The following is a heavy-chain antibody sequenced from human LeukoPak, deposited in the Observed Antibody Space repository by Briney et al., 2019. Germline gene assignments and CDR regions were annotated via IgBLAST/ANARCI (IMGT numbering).Heavy chain of an antibody. V-gene: IGHV1-2*04. J-gene: IGHJ3*02. D-gene: IGHD3-22*01. CDR2: INPNSGGT. CDR1: GYTFTGYY. CDR3: ASAGGDYDSSGYYYAFDI. Sequence: ASVKVSCKASGYTFTGYYMHWVRQAPGQGLEWMGWINPNSGGTNYAQKFQGWVTMTRDTSISTAYMELSRLRSDDTAVYYCASAGGDYDSSGYYYAFDIWGQGTMVTVSS.